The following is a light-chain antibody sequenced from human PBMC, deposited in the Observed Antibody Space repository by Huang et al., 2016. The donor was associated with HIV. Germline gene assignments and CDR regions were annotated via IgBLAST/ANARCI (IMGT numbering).Light chain of an antibody. J-gene: IGKJ4*01. CDR1: QGISSS. Sequence: AIQLTQSPSSLSASVGDRVTITCRASQGISSSLAWYQQKPGKAPKLLIYDASSLESGVPSRFSCRGSRTDFTLTISSLQPEDFATYYCQQFNNYPTFGGGTKVEIK. V-gene: IGKV1D-13*01. CDR3: QQFNNYPT. CDR2: DAS.